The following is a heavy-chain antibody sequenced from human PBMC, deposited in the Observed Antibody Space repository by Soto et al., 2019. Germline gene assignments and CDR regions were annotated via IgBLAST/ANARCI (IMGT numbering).Heavy chain of an antibody. V-gene: IGHV1-3*01. D-gene: IGHD5-12*01. CDR2: INAGNGNT. J-gene: IGHJ6*02. CDR3: ARDVLGVRGYSGYYGMDV. Sequence: ASVKVSCKASGYTFTSYAMHWVRQAPGQRLEWMGWINAGNGNTKYSQKFQGRVTITRDTSASTAYMELSSLRSEDTAVYYCARDVLGVRGYSGYYGMDVWGQGTTVTVSS. CDR1: GYTFTSYA.